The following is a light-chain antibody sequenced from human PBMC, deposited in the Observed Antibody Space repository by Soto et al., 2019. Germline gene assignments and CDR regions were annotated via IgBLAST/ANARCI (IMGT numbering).Light chain of an antibody. V-gene: IGKV1-33*01. CDR1: QDISDV. CDR3: QQFYDLPIT. Sequence: IQLTQSPSALSASLSERFTITFQASQDISDVLNWYQQQPGKAPKVLIYDASKLQTGVPSRFSGRGSRKDFTFTISSLQPDDSGTYYCQQFYDLPITFGQGTRLEIK. CDR2: DAS. J-gene: IGKJ5*01.